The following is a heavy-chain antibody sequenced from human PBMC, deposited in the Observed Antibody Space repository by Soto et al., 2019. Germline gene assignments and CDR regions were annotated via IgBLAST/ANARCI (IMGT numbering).Heavy chain of an antibody. D-gene: IGHD3-22*01. CDR3: AKDRYLDHDSRGYLFDN. J-gene: IGHJ4*02. V-gene: IGHV3-23*01. CDR1: GFTFNIYA. Sequence: GGFLRLSCAASGFTFNIYAMTWVRQAPGKGLEWVSAISRYGDITYYADSVEGRFSISRDNSKNTLYLQMNSLSAEDTAVYYCAKDRYLDHDSRGYLFDNWGQGTLVTVSS. CDR2: ISRYGDIT.